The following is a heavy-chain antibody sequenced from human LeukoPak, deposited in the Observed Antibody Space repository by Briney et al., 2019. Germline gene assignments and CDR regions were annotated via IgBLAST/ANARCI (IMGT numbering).Heavy chain of an antibody. CDR1: GFTFSSYS. CDR3: ARAISGYDPTDY. CDR2: ISSSSYI. Sequence: GGSLRLSCAASGFTFSSYSMNWVRQAPGKGLEWVSSISSSSYIYYADSVKGRFTISRDNAKNSLYLQMNSLRAEDTAVYYCARAISGYDPTDYWGQGTLVTVSS. D-gene: IGHD5-12*01. V-gene: IGHV3-21*01. J-gene: IGHJ4*02.